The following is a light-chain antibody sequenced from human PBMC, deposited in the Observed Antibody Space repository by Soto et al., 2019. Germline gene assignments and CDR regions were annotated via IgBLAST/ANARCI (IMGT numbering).Light chain of an antibody. CDR3: LLPFPGARRI. J-gene: IGLJ2*01. Sequence: QAVVTQEPSLTVSPGGTVTLTCGSSTGDVTSGRSPYWFQKKPGQAPRTLIYETTKKHSWTPARFSGSLLGGQAALTLSGALPEDEAEYFCLLPFPGARRIFGGGTKLTVL. V-gene: IGLV7-46*01. CDR1: TGDVTSGRS. CDR2: ETT.